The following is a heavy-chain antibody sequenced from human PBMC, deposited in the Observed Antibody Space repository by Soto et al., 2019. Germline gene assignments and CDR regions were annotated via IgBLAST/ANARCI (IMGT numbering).Heavy chain of an antibody. CDR3: AKIGCRGSGCPEGYFDL. D-gene: IGHD6-19*01. J-gene: IGHJ2*01. Sequence: QVLLMESGGGVVQPGRSLRLSCAASGFTFNTYGMHWVRQGPGKGLEWIAVISHDEHYKDFADSVKGRFTISRDNSKNTLYLQMNSLRVDDTAVYYCAKIGCRGSGCPEGYFDLWGRGTLVSVSA. CDR2: ISHDEHYK. V-gene: IGHV3-30*18. CDR1: GFTFNTYG.